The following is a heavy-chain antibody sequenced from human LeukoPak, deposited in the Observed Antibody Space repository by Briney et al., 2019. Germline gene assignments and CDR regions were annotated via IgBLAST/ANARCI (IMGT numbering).Heavy chain of an antibody. J-gene: IGHJ6*02. CDR1: GGAFSSYA. CDR2: IIPILGTA. V-gene: IGHV1-69*13. D-gene: IGHD3-3*01. Sequence: SVKVSCKASGGAFSSYAISWVRQAPGQGLEWMGGIIPILGTASYAQKFQGRVTITADESTSTAYMELSSLRSEDTAVYYCARDVEIFGVVHYYYYGMDVWGQGTTVTVSS. CDR3: ARDVEIFGVVHYYYYGMDV.